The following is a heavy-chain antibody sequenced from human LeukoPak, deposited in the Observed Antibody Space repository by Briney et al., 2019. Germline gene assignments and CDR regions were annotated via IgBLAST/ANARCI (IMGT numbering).Heavy chain of an antibody. J-gene: IGHJ5*02. V-gene: IGHV3-48*01. Sequence: PGGSLRLSCAASGFTFSSYSMNWVRQAPGKGLEWVSYISSSSSTIYCADSVKGRFTISRDNAKNSLYLQMNSLRAEDTAVYYCASERGSYAWGQGTLVTVSS. D-gene: IGHD1-26*01. CDR3: ASERGSYA. CDR1: GFTFSSYS. CDR2: ISSSSSTI.